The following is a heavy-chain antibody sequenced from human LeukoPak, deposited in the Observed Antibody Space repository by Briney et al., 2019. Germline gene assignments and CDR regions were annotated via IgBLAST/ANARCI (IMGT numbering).Heavy chain of an antibody. CDR3: ARGRYSYGSKTTIDF. J-gene: IGHJ4*02. CDR1: GGSISRYY. D-gene: IGHD5-18*01. V-gene: IGHV4-59*01. Sequence: SETLSLTCTVSGGSISRYYWTWIRQPPGKGLEWIGYIYYSGSTSYSPSLKSRVTISVDTSKNQFPLKMSSVTAADTAVYYCARGRYSYGSKTTIDFWGQGTLVTVPS. CDR2: IYYSGST.